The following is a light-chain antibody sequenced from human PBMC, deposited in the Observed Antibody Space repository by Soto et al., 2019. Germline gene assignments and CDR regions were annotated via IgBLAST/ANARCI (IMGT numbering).Light chain of an antibody. CDR3: HVVFNTTNT. CDR2: AAC. V-gene: IGKV1-39*01. J-gene: IGKJ3*01. Sequence: DVQMTQSPSSLSASVGDRVTITCRARQSINYCLNRNQQKPGKAPNLLIYAACSLLSGVPSRFSSSQSGRQLTLPTVSAQPEDFATYYCHVVFNTTNTFGPGLKGHI. CDR1: QSINYC.